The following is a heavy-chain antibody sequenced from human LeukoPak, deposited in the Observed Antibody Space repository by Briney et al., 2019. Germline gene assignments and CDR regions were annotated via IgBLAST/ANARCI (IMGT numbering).Heavy chain of an antibody. Sequence: GGSLRLSCAASGFTFSSYSMNWVRQAPGKGLEWVSSISSSSSYIYYADSVKGRFTISRDNAKNSLYLQMNSLRAEDTAVYYCARDRLRGIVVVPAANDYWGQGTLVTVSS. CDR1: GFTFSSYS. J-gene: IGHJ4*02. CDR3: ARDRLRGIVVVPAANDY. D-gene: IGHD2-2*01. V-gene: IGHV3-21*01. CDR2: ISSSSSYI.